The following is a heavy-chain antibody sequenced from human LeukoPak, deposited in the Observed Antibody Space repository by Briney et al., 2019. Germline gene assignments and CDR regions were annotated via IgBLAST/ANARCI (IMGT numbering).Heavy chain of an antibody. CDR1: VFTFSSYA. CDR2: IRGSGGSL. J-gene: IGHJ4*02. CDR3: AKVSVRYCSSTGCYTSPDY. D-gene: IGHD2-2*02. V-gene: IGHV3-23*01. Sequence: GGSLRLSCAASVFTFSSYAMSWVRPAPGKGLEWVSAIRGSGGSLYYADSVKGRFTISRDNSKNTLYLQKISLRAEDTPVYFCAKVSVRYCSSTGCYTSPDYWGQGTLVTVSS.